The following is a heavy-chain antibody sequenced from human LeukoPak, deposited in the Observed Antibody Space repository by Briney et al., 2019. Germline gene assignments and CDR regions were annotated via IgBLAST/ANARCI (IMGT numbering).Heavy chain of an antibody. J-gene: IGHJ4*02. CDR3: AKGIFPGYSSSWLDY. D-gene: IGHD6-13*01. V-gene: IGHV3-23*01. CDR2: ISGSGGST. Sequence: PGGSLRLSCAASGFNFSSEAMSWIRKIPGKGLEWVSAISGSGGSTYYADSVKGRFTISRDNSKNTLYLQMNSLRAEDTAVYYCAKGIFPGYSSSWLDYWGQGTLVTVSS. CDR1: GFNFSSEA.